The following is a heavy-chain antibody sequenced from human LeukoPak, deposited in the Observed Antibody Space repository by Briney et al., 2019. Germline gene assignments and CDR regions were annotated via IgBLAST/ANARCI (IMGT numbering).Heavy chain of an antibody. CDR3: ARQIRTTTDYLDY. CDR2: IRSKTYGGTT. V-gene: IGHV3-49*04. D-gene: IGHD4-17*01. J-gene: IGHJ4*02. CDR1: GFTFSSYA. Sequence: PGGSLRLSCAASGFTFSSYAMSWVRQAPGKGLEWVGFIRSKTYGGTTEYAASVKGRFTISRDDSKSIAYLQMNSLKTEDTAVYYCARQIRTTTDYLDYWGQGTLVTVSS.